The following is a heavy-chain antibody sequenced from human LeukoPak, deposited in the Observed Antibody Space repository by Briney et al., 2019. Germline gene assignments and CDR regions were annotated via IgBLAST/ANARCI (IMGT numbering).Heavy chain of an antibody. J-gene: IGHJ4*02. D-gene: IGHD1-26*01. CDR1: GFTFSSYG. CDR3: ASGGTYSGYFSY. CDR2: IRADGSNK. V-gene: IGHV3-30*02. Sequence: GGSLRLSCAASGFTFSSYGMHWVRQAPGKGLEWVAFIRADGSNKYYADSVKGRFTISRDNSKNTLYLQMNSLRPEDTAVYYCASGGTYSGYFSYWGQGTLVTVSS.